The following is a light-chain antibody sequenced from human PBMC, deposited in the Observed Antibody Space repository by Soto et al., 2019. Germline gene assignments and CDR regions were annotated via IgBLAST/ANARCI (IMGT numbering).Light chain of an antibody. CDR2: DVS. CDR1: GSDIGAYKH. CDR3: SSFTSSSTLR. V-gene: IGLV2-14*01. Sequence: QSALTQPASVSGSPGQSITISCAGTGSDIGAYKHVSWYQHRPGQAPKLIIFDVSNRPSGVSARFSGSKSGNAASLVISGLQPEDEADYYCSSFTSSSTLRFGEGTKLTVL. J-gene: IGLJ2*01.